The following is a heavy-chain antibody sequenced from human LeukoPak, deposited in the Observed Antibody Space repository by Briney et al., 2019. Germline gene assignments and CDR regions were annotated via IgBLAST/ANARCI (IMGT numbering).Heavy chain of an antibody. Sequence: GSLRLSCAASGFTFSSYWMSWVRQAPGKGLEWVANIKQDGSEKYYVDSVKGRFTISRDNAKNSLYLQMNSLRAEDTAVYYCSRAPAHYYDSSDYYYVGESYFDYWGQGTLVTVSS. V-gene: IGHV3-7*01. J-gene: IGHJ4*02. CDR3: SRAPAHYYDSSDYYYVGESYFDY. D-gene: IGHD3-22*01. CDR1: GFTFSSYW. CDR2: IKQDGSEK.